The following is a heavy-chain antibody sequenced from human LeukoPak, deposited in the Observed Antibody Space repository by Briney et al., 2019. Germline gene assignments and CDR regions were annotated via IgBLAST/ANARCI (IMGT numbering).Heavy chain of an antibody. Sequence: GGSLRLSCAASGFTFSSHSMNWVRQAPGKGLEWVSYISSSSSTIYYADSVKGRFTISRDNAKNSLYLQMNSLTAEDTALYYCARGSVGTPPPFDFWGQGTLVTVSS. CDR2: ISSSSSTI. V-gene: IGHV3-48*01. CDR1: GFTFSSHS. D-gene: IGHD2-15*01. J-gene: IGHJ4*02. CDR3: ARGSVGTPPPFDF.